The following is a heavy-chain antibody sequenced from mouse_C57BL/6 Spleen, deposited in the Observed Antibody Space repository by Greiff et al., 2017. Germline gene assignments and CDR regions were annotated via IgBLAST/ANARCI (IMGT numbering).Heavy chain of an antibody. CDR1: GYSITSGYD. V-gene: IGHV3-1*01. D-gene: IGHD2-1*01. J-gene: IGHJ4*01. CDR3: AGNFRYAMDY. Sequence: EVQRVESGPGMVKPSQSLSLTCTVTGYSITSGYDWHWIRHFPGNKLEWMGYISYSGSTNYNPSLKSRISITHDTSNNHFFLKLNSVTTEDTATYYCAGNFRYAMDYWGQGTSVTVSS. CDR2: ISYSGST.